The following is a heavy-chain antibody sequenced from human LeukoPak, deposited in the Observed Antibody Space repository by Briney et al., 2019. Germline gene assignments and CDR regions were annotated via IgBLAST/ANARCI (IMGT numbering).Heavy chain of an antibody. CDR2: IYPGDSDT. CDR1: GYSFTSYW. Sequence: KNGESLKISCKGSGYSFTSYWIGWVRQMPGKGLEWMGIIYPGDSDTRYSPSFQGQVTISADKSISTAYLQWSSLKASDTAMYYCASGSTYYYDSSGYYPDYWGQGTLVTVSS. CDR3: ASGSTYYYDSSGYYPDY. V-gene: IGHV5-51*01. D-gene: IGHD3-22*01. J-gene: IGHJ4*02.